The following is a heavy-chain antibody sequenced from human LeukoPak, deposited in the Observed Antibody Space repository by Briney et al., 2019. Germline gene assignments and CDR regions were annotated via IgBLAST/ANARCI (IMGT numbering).Heavy chain of an antibody. CDR3: ARGWTYVNY. V-gene: IGHV3-53*01. J-gene: IGHJ4*02. Sequence: GGSLRLSCAASGFTFSSYGINWVRQAPGKGLEWVSVTYNDGSTYYADSVKGRFTISRDNSKNTLYLQMNSLTAEDTAVYYCARGWTYVNYWGQGTLVTVSS. CDR1: GFTFSSYG. D-gene: IGHD3-10*02. CDR2: TYNDGST.